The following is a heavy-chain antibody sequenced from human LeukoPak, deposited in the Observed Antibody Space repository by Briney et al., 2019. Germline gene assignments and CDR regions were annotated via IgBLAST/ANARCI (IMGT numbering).Heavy chain of an antibody. D-gene: IGHD3-10*01. CDR3: AKDNVLPGDY. CDR2: ISGSGGST. CDR1: GFTFSGSA. Sequence: GGSLRLSCAASGFTFSGSAMHWVRQASGKGLEWVSVISGSGGSTYYADSVKGRFTISRDNSKNALYLQMNSLRAEDTAVYYCAKDNVLPGDYWGQGTLVTVSS. J-gene: IGHJ4*02. V-gene: IGHV3-23*01.